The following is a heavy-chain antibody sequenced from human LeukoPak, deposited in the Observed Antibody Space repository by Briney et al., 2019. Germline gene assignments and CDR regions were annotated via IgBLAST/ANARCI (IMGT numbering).Heavy chain of an antibody. D-gene: IGHD3-10*01. CDR3: ARHYDSGSYPLDF. CDR1: GRSIRGYF. J-gene: IGHJ4*02. CDR2: IYSSGST. Sequence: SETLSLTCTGSGRSIRGYFWSWIRQPPGKGLEWIGHIYSSGSTTYTPSLQGRVTISLDTSKNQFSLKLSSVTAADTAVYYCARHYDSGSYPLDFWGQGTLVTVSS. V-gene: IGHV4-59*08.